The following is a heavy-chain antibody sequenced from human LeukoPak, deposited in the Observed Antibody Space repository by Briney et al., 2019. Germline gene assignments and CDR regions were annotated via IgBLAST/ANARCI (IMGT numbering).Heavy chain of an antibody. CDR1: GYSISSGYY. CDR2: IYHSGST. Sequence: PSETLSLTCAVSGYSISSGYYWGWIRQPPGKGLEWIGSIYHSGSTYYNPSLKSRVTISVDTSKNQSSLKLSSVTAADTAVYYCTRDPTIFGVAQAVFDYWGQGTLVTVSS. D-gene: IGHD3-3*01. CDR3: TRDPTIFGVAQAVFDY. V-gene: IGHV4-38-2*02. J-gene: IGHJ4*02.